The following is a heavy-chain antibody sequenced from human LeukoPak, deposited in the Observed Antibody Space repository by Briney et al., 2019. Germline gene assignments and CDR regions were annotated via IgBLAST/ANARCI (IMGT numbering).Heavy chain of an antibody. Sequence: PGGSLRLSCAASGFPFTTYWMNWVRQAPGKGLEWVSYIGSSGTTIYYADSVKGRFTISRDNAKNSLYLQMNSLRAEDTAVYYCAREEGGNYFDAWGQGTLVTVSS. D-gene: IGHD1-26*01. CDR3: AREEGGNYFDA. V-gene: IGHV3-48*04. CDR1: GFPFTTYW. CDR2: IGSSGTTI. J-gene: IGHJ4*02.